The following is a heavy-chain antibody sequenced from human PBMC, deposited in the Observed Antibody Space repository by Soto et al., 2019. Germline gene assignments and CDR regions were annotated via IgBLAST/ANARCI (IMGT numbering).Heavy chain of an antibody. CDR3: ESYYAIFTVPIGAFVI. Sequence: SETLSLTCTVSGGSISSYYWSWIRQPPGKGLEWIGYIYYSGSTNYNPSLKSRVTISVDTSKNQFSLKLSSVTAADTAVYYCESYYAIFTVPIGAFVIWGQGTMVTVSS. CDR2: IYYSGST. D-gene: IGHD3-9*01. V-gene: IGHV4-59*08. J-gene: IGHJ3*02. CDR1: GGSISSYY.